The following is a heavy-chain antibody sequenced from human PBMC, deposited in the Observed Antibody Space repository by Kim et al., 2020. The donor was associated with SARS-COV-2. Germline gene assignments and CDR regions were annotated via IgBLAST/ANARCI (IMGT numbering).Heavy chain of an antibody. V-gene: IGHV1-18*04. Sequence: ASVKVSCKASGYTFTSYGISWVRQAPGQGLEWMGWISAYNGNTNYAQKLQGRVTMTTDTSTSTAYMELRSLRSDDTAVYYCARDKPETLVPAAKKYYYYYYGMDFWGQGTTVPVSS. CDR2: ISAYNGNT. CDR1: GYTFTSYG. J-gene: IGHJ6*02. CDR3: ARDKPETLVPAAKKYYYYYYGMDF. D-gene: IGHD2-2*01.